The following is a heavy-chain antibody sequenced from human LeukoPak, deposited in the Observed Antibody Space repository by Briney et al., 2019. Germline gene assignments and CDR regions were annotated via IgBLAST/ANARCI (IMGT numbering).Heavy chain of an antibody. CDR3: ARATGSYHWYFDL. V-gene: IGHV4-38-2*02. D-gene: IGHD3-10*01. J-gene: IGHJ2*01. Sequence: SSETLSLTCKVSGYSISSGYHWGWIRQSPGKGLEWIGTVYHSGATYYNAPLKSRLTISMDTSKNDFSLKLSAGTAADTAVYYCARATGSYHWYFDLWGRGTLVRVSS. CDR2: VYHSGAT. CDR1: GYSISSGYH.